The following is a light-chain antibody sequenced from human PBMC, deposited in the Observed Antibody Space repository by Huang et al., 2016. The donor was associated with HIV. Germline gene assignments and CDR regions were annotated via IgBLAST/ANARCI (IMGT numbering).Light chain of an antibody. CDR3: QQYNNWPKVFT. CDR2: GAS. CDR1: QSVSSN. V-gene: IGKV3-15*01. Sequence: EIVMTQSPATLSVSPGERATLSCRASQSVSSNLAWYQQNPGQAPRPLLDGASTRATGIPARFSGSGSGTEFTLTISSLQSEDFAVYYCQQYNNWPKVFTFGPGTKVDIK. J-gene: IGKJ3*01.